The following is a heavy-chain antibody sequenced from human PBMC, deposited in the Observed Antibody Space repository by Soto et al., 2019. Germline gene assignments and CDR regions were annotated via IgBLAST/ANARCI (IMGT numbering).Heavy chain of an antibody. CDR2: IDKVGTDS. J-gene: IGHJ6*03. V-gene: IGHV3-74*01. CDR1: EFTFSGRS. D-gene: IGHD3-10*01. Sequence: EVQLVESGGGLVQPGGSLRLSCAASEFTFSGRSAHWVRQAPGTGLVWVSGIDKVGTDSTYADSVKGRFTSSRDNAKNTVYLQMNSLRVEDTAVYYCARGWFGPDVWGKGTTVTVSS. CDR3: ARGWFGPDV.